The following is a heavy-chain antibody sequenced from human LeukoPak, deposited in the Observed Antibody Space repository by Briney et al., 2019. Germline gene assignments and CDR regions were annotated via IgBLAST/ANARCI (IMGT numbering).Heavy chain of an antibody. CDR1: GYTFTAYY. Sequence: ASVKVSCKASGYTFTAYYLHWVRQAPGQGLEWTGWIDPNSGTTVYAQKFQGRVTMTRDTSISTAYMELSRLRSDDTAVYYCARRQGGIAAAGWFDPWGQGTLVTVSS. CDR3: ARRQGGIAAAGWFDP. V-gene: IGHV1-2*02. J-gene: IGHJ5*02. CDR2: IDPNSGTT. D-gene: IGHD6-13*01.